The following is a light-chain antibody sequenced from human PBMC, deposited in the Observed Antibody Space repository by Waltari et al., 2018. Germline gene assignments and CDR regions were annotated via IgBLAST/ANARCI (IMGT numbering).Light chain of an antibody. J-gene: IGKJ2*01. Sequence: IVMTQSPDSLAVSLGERATIICKSSQSLLYNSKNYLAWYQQKPGQPPKLLIYWASTKESGVPDRFRGGGSGTDFTLTISSLQAEDVAVYYCQQYYNSPPDYTFGQGTKLEIK. V-gene: IGKV4-1*01. CDR1: QSLLYNSKNY. CDR2: WAS. CDR3: QQYYNSPPDYT.